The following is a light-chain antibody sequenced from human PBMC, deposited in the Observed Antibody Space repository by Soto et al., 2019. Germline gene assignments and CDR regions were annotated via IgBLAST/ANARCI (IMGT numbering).Light chain of an antibody. CDR3: GTWDSSLSVYV. J-gene: IGLJ1*01. Sequence: QSLLTQPPSVSAAPGQKVTISCSGSSSNIGNNYVSWYQQLPGTAPKLLIYDNNKRPSGIPDRFSGSKSGTSATLGITGLQTGDEADYYCGTWDSSLSVYVFGTGTKVPVL. CDR2: DNN. CDR1: SSNIGNNY. V-gene: IGLV1-51*01.